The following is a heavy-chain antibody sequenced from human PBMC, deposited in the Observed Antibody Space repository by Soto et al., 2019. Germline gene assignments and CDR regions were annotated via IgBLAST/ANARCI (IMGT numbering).Heavy chain of an antibody. CDR1: GGSISSSSYY. CDR3: ARLRRYSSGWYPFDY. V-gene: IGHV4-39*01. Sequence: QLQLQESGPGLVKPSETLSLTCTVSGGSISSSSYYWGWIRQPPGKGLEWIGSIYYSGSTYYNPSLKSRVTISVDTSKNQFSLKLSSVTAADTAVYYCARLRRYSSGWYPFDYWGQGTLVTVSS. CDR2: IYYSGST. D-gene: IGHD6-19*01. J-gene: IGHJ4*02.